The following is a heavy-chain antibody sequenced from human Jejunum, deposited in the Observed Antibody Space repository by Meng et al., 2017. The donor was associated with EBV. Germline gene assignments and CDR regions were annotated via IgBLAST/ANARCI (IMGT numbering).Heavy chain of an antibody. CDR3: ARDRSNSDY. V-gene: IGHV1-18*01. CDR2: ISVYRGNT. J-gene: IGHJ4*02. D-gene: IGHD5-24*01. CDR1: CYDFIHSG. Sequence: QVQLVQAGAEVKKPGASVTVSCKASCYDFIHSGISWVRQAPGQGLEWMGWISVYRGNTNYAQRFQDRVTLTTNTSTSTVYMELRSLTSDDTAVYYCARDRSNSDYWGQGTLVTVSS.